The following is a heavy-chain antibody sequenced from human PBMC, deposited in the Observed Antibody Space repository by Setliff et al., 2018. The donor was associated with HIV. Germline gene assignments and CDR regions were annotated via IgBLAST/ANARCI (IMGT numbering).Heavy chain of an antibody. Sequence: GESLKISCKGFGYSFTTYWVGWVRQVPGKGLEWMGIIYPGDSHTTYSPSFQGQVTISDDKSISTAYLQWSSLKASDTAIYYCTRQGDFGQWGDYWGQGAQVTVSS. CDR1: GYSFTTYW. D-gene: IGHD4-17*01. J-gene: IGHJ4*02. CDR3: TRQGDFGQWGDY. CDR2: IYPGDSHT. V-gene: IGHV5-51*01.